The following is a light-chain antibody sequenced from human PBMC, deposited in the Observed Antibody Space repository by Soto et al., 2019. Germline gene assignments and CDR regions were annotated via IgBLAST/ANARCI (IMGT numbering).Light chain of an antibody. CDR3: QQYDSSLFT. J-gene: IGKJ3*01. V-gene: IGKV3-20*01. Sequence: EIVLTQSPGTLSLSPGERATLSCRASQSVSSSYLAWYQHKPGQAPRLLIYGASSRATGIPDRFSGSGSWTDFTLTISRLEPEDFAVYYCQQYDSSLFTFGPGTKVDIK. CDR1: QSVSSSY. CDR2: GAS.